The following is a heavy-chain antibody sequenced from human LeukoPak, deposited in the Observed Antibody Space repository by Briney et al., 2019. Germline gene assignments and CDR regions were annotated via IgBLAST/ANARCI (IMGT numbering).Heavy chain of an antibody. Sequence: GGSLRLSCAASGFTFSNYAMHWVRQAPGKGLEWVAIISNDGSNKYYADSVKGRFTLSRDNSKYTVYLQMNSLRGEDTAVYYCARDLGLGRGWYGGDYWGQGTLVTVSS. CDR2: ISNDGSNK. D-gene: IGHD6-19*01. V-gene: IGHV3-30-3*01. CDR1: GFTFSNYA. CDR3: ARDLGLGRGWYGGDY. J-gene: IGHJ4*02.